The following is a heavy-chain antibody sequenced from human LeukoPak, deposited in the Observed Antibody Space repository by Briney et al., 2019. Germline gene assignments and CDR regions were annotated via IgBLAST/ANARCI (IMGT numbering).Heavy chain of an antibody. V-gene: IGHV4-39*01. CDR1: GGSISSSSYY. D-gene: IGHD5-18*01. J-gene: IGHJ4*02. CDR2: IYYSGST. CDR3: VAHDTAMVTRGTFGY. Sequence: TSETLSLTCTVSGGSISSSSYYWGWIRQPPGKGLEWIGSIYYSGSTYYNPSLKSRVTISVDTSKNQFSLKLSSVTAADTAVYYCVAHDTAMVTRGTFGYWGQGTLVTVSS.